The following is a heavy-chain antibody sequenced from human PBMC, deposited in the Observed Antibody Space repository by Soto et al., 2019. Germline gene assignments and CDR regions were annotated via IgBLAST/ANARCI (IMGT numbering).Heavy chain of an antibody. V-gene: IGHV3-15*01. CDR1: GFTFINAW. Sequence: GGSLRLSCAASGFTFINAWMSWVRQAPGKGLEWVGRIRSKPDGGTTDYAAPVKGRFTVSRDDSKNTLYLQMDSLKTEDTAVYYCTTGFPGSYLPNCDYWGQGTLVTVSS. CDR3: TTGFPGSYLPNCDY. D-gene: IGHD1-26*01. J-gene: IGHJ4*02. CDR2: IRSKPDGGTT.